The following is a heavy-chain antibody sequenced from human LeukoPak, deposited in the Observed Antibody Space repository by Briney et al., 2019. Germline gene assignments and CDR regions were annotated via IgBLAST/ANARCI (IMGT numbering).Heavy chain of an antibody. Sequence: GGSLRLSCAASGFTFDDYAMHWVRQAPGKGLEWVSGISWNSGSIGYADSVKGRFTISRDNAKNSLYLQMNSLRAEDTAVYYCARRESYYFYYYYYYMDVWGKGTTVTISS. J-gene: IGHJ6*03. D-gene: IGHD3-10*01. CDR1: GFTFDDYA. V-gene: IGHV3-9*01. CDR3: ARRESYYFYYYYYYMDV. CDR2: ISWNSGSI.